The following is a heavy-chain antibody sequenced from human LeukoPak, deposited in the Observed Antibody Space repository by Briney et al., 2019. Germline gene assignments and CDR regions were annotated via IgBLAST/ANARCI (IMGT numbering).Heavy chain of an antibody. J-gene: IGHJ3*02. D-gene: IGHD2-15*01. Sequence: GGSLRLFCAASGITVSSSHMTWVRQAPGKGLEWVSLLYSGGTTYYVDSVQCRFTISRDDSKNMLYLQMNTLRAEDMAVYYCATAYSYAFHIWGQGTMVTVSS. CDR3: ATAYSYAFHI. CDR1: GITVSSSH. CDR2: LYSGGTT. V-gene: IGHV3-66*01.